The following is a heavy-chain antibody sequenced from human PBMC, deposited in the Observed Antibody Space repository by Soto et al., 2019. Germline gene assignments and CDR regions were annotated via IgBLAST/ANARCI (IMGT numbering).Heavy chain of an antibody. J-gene: IGHJ4*02. V-gene: IGHV3-21*01. CDR3: AREDIVVVVAATHFDY. D-gene: IGHD2-15*01. CDR1: GFTFSSYS. Sequence: PGGSLRLCCAASGFTFSSYSMNWVRQAPGKGLEWVSSISSSSSYIYYADSVKGRFTISRDNAKNSLYLQMNSLRAEDTAVYYCAREDIVVVVAATHFDYWGQGTLVTVSS. CDR2: ISSSSSYI.